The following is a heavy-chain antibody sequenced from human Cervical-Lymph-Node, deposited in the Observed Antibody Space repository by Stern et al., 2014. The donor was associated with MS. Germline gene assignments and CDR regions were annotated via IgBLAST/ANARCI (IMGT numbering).Heavy chain of an antibody. D-gene: IGHD6-13*01. CDR1: GGSISSSSYY. V-gene: IGHV4-39*01. J-gene: IGHJ4*02. CDR2: IYYSGST. Sequence: QLQLQESGPGLVKPSETLSLTCTVSGGSISSSSYYWGWIRQPPGKGLEWIGSIYYSGSTYYNPSLKSRVTISVDTSKNHFSLKLSSVTAADTAVYYCARHSHSSSWYFYWGQGTLVTVSS. CDR3: ARHSHSSSWYFY.